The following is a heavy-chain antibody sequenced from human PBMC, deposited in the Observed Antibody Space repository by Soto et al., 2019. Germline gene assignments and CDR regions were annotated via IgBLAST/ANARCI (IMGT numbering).Heavy chain of an antibody. J-gene: IGHJ2*01. CDR2: ISYDGSNT. D-gene: IGHD3-9*01. CDR3: AKDNYDILPGRTLYWYFDL. Sequence: QVQLVESGGGVVQPGRSLRLSCAASGFTFSSYGMHWVRQAPGKGLEWVAVISYDGSNTYYADSVKGRFTISRDNSKNTLYLQMNSLRAEDTAVYYCAKDNYDILPGRTLYWYFDLWGRGTLVTVSS. V-gene: IGHV3-30*18. CDR1: GFTFSSYG.